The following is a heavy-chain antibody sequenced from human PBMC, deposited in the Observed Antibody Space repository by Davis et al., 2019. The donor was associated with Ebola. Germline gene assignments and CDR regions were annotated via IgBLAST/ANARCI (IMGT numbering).Heavy chain of an antibody. Sequence: GESLKISCVASGFTLRTYDMHWVRRATGKGLEWVSTITNTGDTYYPGSVKGRFTISRENAQNSLYLQMNSLTAGDTAVYYCARALRGLSGYGMDVWGKGTTVTVSS. D-gene: IGHD3-9*01. V-gene: IGHV3-13*01. CDR2: ITNTGDT. CDR3: ARALRGLSGYGMDV. CDR1: GFTLRTYD. J-gene: IGHJ6*04.